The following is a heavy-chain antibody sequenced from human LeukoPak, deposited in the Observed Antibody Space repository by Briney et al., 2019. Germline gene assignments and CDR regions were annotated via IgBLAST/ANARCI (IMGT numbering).Heavy chain of an antibody. V-gene: IGHV1-18*01. CDR2: ISAYNGNT. J-gene: IGHJ6*03. CDR3: ARLLQGWELNYYYSYMDV. CDR1: GYTFTNLG. D-gene: IGHD4-23*01. Sequence: ASVKVSCKASGYTFTNLGISWVRQAPGHGLEWMGWISAYNGNTNYAQKLQGRVTMTTDTSTTTAYMELRSLRSDDTAVYYCARLLQGWELNYYYSYMDVWGKGTTVTISS.